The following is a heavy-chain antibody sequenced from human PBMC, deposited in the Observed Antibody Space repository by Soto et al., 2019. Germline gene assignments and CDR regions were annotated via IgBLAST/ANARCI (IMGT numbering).Heavy chain of an antibody. Sequence: ASVKVSCKASGYTFTSYAMHWVRQPPGQRLDWMAPINAGNGNTKYSQKFQGRVTTTRDIYASTAYMEQSSLRSEDTAVYYCARARSQWEPPLGMHVWGQGTTVTVS. V-gene: IGHV1-3*01. D-gene: IGHD1-26*01. CDR1: GYTFTSYA. CDR3: ARARSQWEPPLGMHV. J-gene: IGHJ6*02. CDR2: INAGNGNT.